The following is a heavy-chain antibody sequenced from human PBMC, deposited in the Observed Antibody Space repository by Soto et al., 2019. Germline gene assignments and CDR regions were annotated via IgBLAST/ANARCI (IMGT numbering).Heavy chain of an antibody. D-gene: IGHD4-17*01. J-gene: IGHJ4*02. CDR3: ATRSYGDYVDY. CDR2: IIPILGIA. Sequence: QVQLVQSGAEVKKPGSSVKVSCKASGGTFSSYTISWVRQAPGQGLEWMGRIIPILGIANYAQKFQGRVTLTADNSTSTAYMELSSLRSEDTAVYYCATRSYGDYVDYWGQGTLVTVSS. CDR1: GGTFSSYT. V-gene: IGHV1-69*02.